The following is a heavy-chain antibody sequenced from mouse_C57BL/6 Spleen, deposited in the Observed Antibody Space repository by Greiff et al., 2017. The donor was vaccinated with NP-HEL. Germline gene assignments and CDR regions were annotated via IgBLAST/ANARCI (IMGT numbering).Heavy chain of an antibody. CDR3: TRVSDSNPYWYFDV. CDR2: IDPETGGT. Sequence: VQLQESGAELVRPGASVTLSCKASGYTFTDYEMHWVKQTPVHGLEWIGAIDPETGGTAYNEKFKGKAILTADKSSSTAYMELRSLTSEDSAVYYCTRVSDSNPYWYFDVWGTGTTVTVSS. D-gene: IGHD2-5*01. J-gene: IGHJ1*03. CDR1: GYTFTDYE. V-gene: IGHV1-15*01.